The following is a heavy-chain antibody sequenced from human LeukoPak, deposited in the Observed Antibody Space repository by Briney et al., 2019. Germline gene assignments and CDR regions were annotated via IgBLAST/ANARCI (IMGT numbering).Heavy chain of an antibody. Sequence: SVKVSRKASGGTFSSYAISWVRQAPGQELEWMGGIILIFGTANYAQKFQGRVTITADESTSTAYMELSSLRSEDTAVYYCARDEWDDSSGYYYWGQGTLVTVSS. V-gene: IGHV1-69*13. CDR2: IILIFGTA. CDR3: ARDEWDDSSGYYY. CDR1: GGTFSSYA. J-gene: IGHJ4*02. D-gene: IGHD3-22*01.